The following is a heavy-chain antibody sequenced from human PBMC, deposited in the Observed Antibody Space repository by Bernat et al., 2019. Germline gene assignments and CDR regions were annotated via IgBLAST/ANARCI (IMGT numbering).Heavy chain of an antibody. CDR3: ARDRFLDSSSWFDP. CDR2: INPNSGGT. J-gene: IGHJ5*02. V-gene: IGHV1-2*02. Sequence: QVQLVQSGAEVKKPGASVKVSCKSSGYTFTGYYMHWVRQAPGQGLEWMGWINPNSGGTNYAQKFQGRLTMTRDTSISTAYMELSRLRSDDTAVYYCARDRFLDSSSWFDPWGQGTLVTVSS. D-gene: IGHD6-6*01. CDR1: GYTFTGYY.